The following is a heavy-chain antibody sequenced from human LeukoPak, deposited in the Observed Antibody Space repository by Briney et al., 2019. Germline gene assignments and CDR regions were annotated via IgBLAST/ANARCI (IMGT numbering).Heavy chain of an antibody. CDR2: INPHSGVT. Sequence: ASVKVSCKASGFTFTDYYIHWVRLAPGQGLEWMGYINPHSGVTSFPQKFRGRVTLTTDTSISAAYMELSSLVSDDTAMYYCVREGNQPLTKNFDPWGQGALVTVSS. V-gene: IGHV1-2*02. CDR1: GFTFTDYY. CDR3: VREGNQPLTKNFDP. D-gene: IGHD4-23*01. J-gene: IGHJ5*02.